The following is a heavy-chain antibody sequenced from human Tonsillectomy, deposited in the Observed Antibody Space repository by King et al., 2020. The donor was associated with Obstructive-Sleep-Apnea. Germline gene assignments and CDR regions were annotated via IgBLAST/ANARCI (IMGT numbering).Heavy chain of an antibody. CDR3: ARHSVAIVVVVAATAFDY. Sequence: QLVQSGAEVKKPGASVKVSCKASAYTFTNYDINWVRQATGQGLECVGWMNPNSGNTGYAQKFQGRVTMTSNTSINTAYMELSSLRSEDTAVYYCARHSVAIVVVVAATAFDYWGQGTLVTVSS. CDR2: MNPNSGNT. J-gene: IGHJ4*02. CDR1: AYTFTNYD. D-gene: IGHD2-15*01. V-gene: IGHV1-8*01.